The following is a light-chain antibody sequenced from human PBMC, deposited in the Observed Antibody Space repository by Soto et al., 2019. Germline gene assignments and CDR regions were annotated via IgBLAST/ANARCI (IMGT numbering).Light chain of an antibody. Sequence: IVMTQSPATLSVSPGESATLSCRAGQNVDNRLAWYPQRPGQAPRLLIYAASTRATGIPARFSGSGSGTDFTLTISGLQSEDFGVYYCQQYSNWRTFGQGTKVDIK. CDR3: QQYSNWRT. J-gene: IGKJ1*01. CDR1: QNVDNR. V-gene: IGKV3-15*01. CDR2: AAS.